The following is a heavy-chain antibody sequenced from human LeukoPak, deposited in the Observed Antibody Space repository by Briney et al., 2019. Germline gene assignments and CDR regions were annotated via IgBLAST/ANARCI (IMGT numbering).Heavy chain of an antibody. CDR1: GFTFSDYY. D-gene: IGHD3-3*01. CDR2: ISYDGSNK. Sequence: GGSLRLSCAASGFTFSDYYMSWIRQAPGKGLEWVAVISYDGSNKYYADSVKGRFTISRDNSKNTLYLQMNSLRAEDTAVYYCARVRVTIFGVVPSDGMDVWGQGTTVTVSS. CDR3: ARVRVTIFGVVPSDGMDV. J-gene: IGHJ6*02. V-gene: IGHV3-30-3*01.